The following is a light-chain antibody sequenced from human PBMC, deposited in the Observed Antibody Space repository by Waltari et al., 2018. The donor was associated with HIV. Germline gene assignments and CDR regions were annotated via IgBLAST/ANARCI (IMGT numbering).Light chain of an antibody. CDR1: QSVSSSY. Sequence: EIVLTQSPGTLSLSPGQRDTLSCRASQSVSSSYLAWYQQRPGQAPRLLIYGASSRAAGTPDRFSGSGSGTDFTLTISRLEPEDFAVYYCQQFGSSPFTFGPGTKVDIK. J-gene: IGKJ3*01. CDR3: QQFGSSPFT. V-gene: IGKV3-20*01. CDR2: GAS.